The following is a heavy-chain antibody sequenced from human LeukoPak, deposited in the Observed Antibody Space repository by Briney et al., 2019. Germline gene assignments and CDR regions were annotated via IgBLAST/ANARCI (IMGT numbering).Heavy chain of an antibody. J-gene: IGHJ4*02. CDR3: AKGGSYRSQPYFDY. D-gene: IGHD3-16*02. CDR1: GFTFSSYG. V-gene: IGHV3-48*01. CDR2: ISSSSSTI. Sequence: PGGSLRLSCAASGFTFSSYGMTWVRQAPGKGLEWVSYISSSSSTIYYADSVKGRFTISRDNAKNSLYLQLNSLRAEDTAVYYCAKGGSYRSQPYFDYWGQGTPVTVSS.